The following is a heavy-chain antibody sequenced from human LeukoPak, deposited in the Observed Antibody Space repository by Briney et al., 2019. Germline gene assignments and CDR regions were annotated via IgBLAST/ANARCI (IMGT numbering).Heavy chain of an antibody. CDR3: ARELLWFGELWD. CDR2: ISTGSSTI. J-gene: IGHJ4*02. D-gene: IGHD3-10*01. V-gene: IGHV3-48*04. Sequence: GGSLRLSCAASGFTFSSYSMNWVRRAPGKGLEWVSHISTGSSTIYYADSVKGRFTISRDNAKNSLYLQMNSLRAEDTAVYYCARELLWFGELWDWGQGTLVTVSS. CDR1: GFTFSSYS.